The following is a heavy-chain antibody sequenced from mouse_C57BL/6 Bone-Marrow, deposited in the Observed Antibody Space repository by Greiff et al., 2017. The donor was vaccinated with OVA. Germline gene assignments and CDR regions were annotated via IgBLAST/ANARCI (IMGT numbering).Heavy chain of an antibody. CDR3: ARWGYSNLRWYFDC. J-gene: IGHJ1*03. D-gene: IGHD2-5*01. CDR1: GYTFTSYW. CDR2: INPRNGGT. Sequence: QVQLQQPGTELVKPGASVKLSCKASGYTFTSYWMHWVKQRPGQGLEWIGNINPRNGGTNYNEKFKSKATLTVDKSSSTAYMQLSSLTSEDSAVYYCARWGYSNLRWYFDCWGRGTTVTVSS. V-gene: IGHV1-53*01.